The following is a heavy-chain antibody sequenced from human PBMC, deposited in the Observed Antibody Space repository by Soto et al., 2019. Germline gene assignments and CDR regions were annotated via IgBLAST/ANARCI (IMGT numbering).Heavy chain of an antibody. Sequence: QVQLVESGGGVVQPGRSLKLSCVVSGFTFSSYGMHWVRRAPGKGLEWVAVISYDGSNKYYADSVKGRFTISRDNSKKTLNLQMNSLRPEDTAVYFCAKDSYNPHDDILTGQVVYYYYYAMDVWGQGTTVTVSS. J-gene: IGHJ6*02. CDR1: GFTFSSYG. CDR3: AKDSYNPHDDILTGQVVYYYYYAMDV. V-gene: IGHV3-30*18. CDR2: ISYDGSNK. D-gene: IGHD3-9*01.